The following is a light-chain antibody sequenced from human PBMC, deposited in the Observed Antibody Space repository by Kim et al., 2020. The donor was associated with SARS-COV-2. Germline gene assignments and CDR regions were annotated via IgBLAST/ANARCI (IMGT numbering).Light chain of an antibody. CDR1: SRRSYY. Sequence: ALVQTVRITCQGDSRRSYYASWYQQKPEQAPVLVIYGKNNRPSGIPDRFSGSSSGNTASLTITGAQAEDEADYYCNSRDSSGSHVVFGGGTQLTVL. J-gene: IGLJ2*01. V-gene: IGLV3-19*01. CDR2: GKN. CDR3: NSRDSSGSHVV.